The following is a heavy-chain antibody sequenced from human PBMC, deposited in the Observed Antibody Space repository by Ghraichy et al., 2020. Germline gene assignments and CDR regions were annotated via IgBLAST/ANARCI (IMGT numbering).Heavy chain of an antibody. V-gene: IGHV1-69*13. CDR2: IIPIFGTA. Sequence: SVKVSCKASGGTFSSYAISWVRQAPGQGLEWMGGIIPIFGTANYAQKFQGRVTITADESTSTAYMELSSLRSEDTAVYYCAREINIMITFGGVIVPPGYYYYGMDVWGQGTTVTVSS. CDR1: GGTFSSYA. D-gene: IGHD3-16*02. J-gene: IGHJ6*02. CDR3: AREINIMITFGGVIVPPGYYYYGMDV.